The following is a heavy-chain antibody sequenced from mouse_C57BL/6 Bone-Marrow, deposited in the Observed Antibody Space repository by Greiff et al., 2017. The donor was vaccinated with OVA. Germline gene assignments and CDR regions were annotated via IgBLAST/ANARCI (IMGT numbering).Heavy chain of an antibody. CDR1: GYTFTSYW. J-gene: IGHJ1*03. V-gene: IGHV1-5*01. Sequence: VQLKQSGAVLARPGASVKMSCKTSGYTFTSYWMHWVKQRPGQGLEWIGAIYPGNSDTSYNQKFKGKATLTAVNSASTAYMELSSLTTEDSAVYDCTRRSDDWYFDVWGTGTTVTVSS. D-gene: IGHD2-13*01. CDR2: IYPGNSDT. CDR3: TRRSDDWYFDV.